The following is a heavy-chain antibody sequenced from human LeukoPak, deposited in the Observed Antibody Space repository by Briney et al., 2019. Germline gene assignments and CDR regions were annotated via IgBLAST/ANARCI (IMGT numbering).Heavy chain of an antibody. CDR3: AREAYSSGYYRDY. J-gene: IGHJ4*02. CDR1: GFTVSTNY. CDR2: IYSGGST. D-gene: IGHD3-22*01. V-gene: IGHV3-66*01. Sequence: GGSLRLSCAASGFTVSTNYMSWVRQAPGKGLEWVSVIYSGGSTYYADSVKGRFTISRDISKNTLYLQMNSLRAEDTAVYYCAREAYSSGYYRDYWGQGTLVTVSS.